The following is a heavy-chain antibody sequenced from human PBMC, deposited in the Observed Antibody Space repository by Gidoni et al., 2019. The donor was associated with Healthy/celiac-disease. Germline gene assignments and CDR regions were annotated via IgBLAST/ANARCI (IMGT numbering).Heavy chain of an antibody. J-gene: IGHJ4*02. CDR2: INHSGST. V-gene: IGHV4-34*01. CDR1: GRSFSGYY. CDR3: AREPYYDFWSGYSDY. D-gene: IGHD3-3*01. Sequence: QVQLQPWGAALLKPSETLSLTCAVYGRSFSGYYWSWIRQPPGKGLEWIGEINHSGSTNYNPSLKSRVTISVETSKNQFSLKLSSVTAADTAVYYCAREPYYDFWSGYSDYWGQGTLVTVSS.